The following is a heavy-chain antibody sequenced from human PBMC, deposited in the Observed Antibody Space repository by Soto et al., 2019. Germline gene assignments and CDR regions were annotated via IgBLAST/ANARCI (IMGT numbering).Heavy chain of an antibody. CDR1: GYTFSNDG. CDR3: ARGGPTSADYYYGTDV. CDR2: ISAYNGNT. D-gene: IGHD3-10*01. V-gene: IGHV1-18*01. J-gene: IGHJ6*02. Sequence: ASVKVSCKASGYTFSNDGINWVRQAPGQGLEWMGWISAYNGNTEYAQNFQGRVTMTTDTSTSTAYMELRSLRSDDTAVYSCARGGPTSADYYYGTDVWGLGTTVTVSS.